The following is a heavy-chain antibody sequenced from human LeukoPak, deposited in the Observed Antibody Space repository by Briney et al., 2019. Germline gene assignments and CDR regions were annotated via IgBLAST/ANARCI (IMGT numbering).Heavy chain of an antibody. V-gene: IGHV1-2*06. CDR3: AREGTFQGQLAAFDY. J-gene: IGHJ4*02. Sequence: ASVKVSCKASGYTFTGYYMHWVRQAPGQGLEWMGRINPNSGGTNYAQKFQGRVTMTRDTSISTAYMELSRLRSDDTAVYYCAREGTFQGQLAAFDYWGQGTLVTVSS. CDR2: INPNSGGT. CDR1: GYTFTGYY. D-gene: IGHD3-16*01.